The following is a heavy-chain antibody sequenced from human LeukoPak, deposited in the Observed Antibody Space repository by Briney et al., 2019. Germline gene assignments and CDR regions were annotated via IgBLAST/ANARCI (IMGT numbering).Heavy chain of an antibody. CDR2: INHSGST. J-gene: IGHJ4*02. CDR3: ARRGYCSSTSCYAYCDY. Sequence: PSETLSLTCAVYGGSFSGYYWSWIRQPPGRGLEWIGEINHSGSTNYNPSLKSRVTISVDTSKNQFSLKLSSVTAADTAVYYCARRGYCSSTSCYAYCDYWGQGTLVTVSS. V-gene: IGHV4-34*01. CDR1: GGSFSGYY. D-gene: IGHD2-2*01.